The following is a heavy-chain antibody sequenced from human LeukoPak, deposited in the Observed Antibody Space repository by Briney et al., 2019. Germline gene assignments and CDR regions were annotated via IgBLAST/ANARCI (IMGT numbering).Heavy chain of an antibody. V-gene: IGHV3-74*01. D-gene: IGHD3-16*01. Sequence: GDSLRLSCVTSGFTFSSHWMHWVRHAPGKGLVWVSRIDNDGSSTTYADSVKGRFTIPRDNAKNTLYLQMNSLRAEGTAVYYCARGLWGPDYWGQGTLVTVSS. CDR2: IDNDGSST. CDR3: ARGLWGPDY. CDR1: GFTFSSHW. J-gene: IGHJ4*02.